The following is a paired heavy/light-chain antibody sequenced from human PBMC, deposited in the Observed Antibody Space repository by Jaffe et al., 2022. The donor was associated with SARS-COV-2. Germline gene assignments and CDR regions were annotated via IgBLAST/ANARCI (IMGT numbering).Heavy chain of an antibody. CDR3: VREGGASGGYKNEFDY. D-gene: IGHD5-12*01. J-gene: IGHJ4*02. Sequence: EVQLVESGGGLVKPGGSLRLSCAASGFTFSSYTMNWVRQAPGKGLEWVSSISTTGTYIYQADSVKGRFTISRDNARDSLYLQMNSLRADDTAVYYCVREGGASGGYKNEFDYWGQGTLVTVSS. CDR2: ISTTGTYI. CDR1: GFTFSSYT. V-gene: IGHV3-21*01.
Light chain of an antibody. CDR1: QTIYNW. CDR3: QQYSSYLYT. CDR2: KAS. V-gene: IGKV1-5*03. Sequence: DIQMTQSPSTLSASVGDRVTIICRASQTIYNWLAWYQQKPGKAPNLLIYKASSLQSGVPSRFSGSGSGTEFTLTISSLQPDDFATYYCQQYSSYLYTFGQGTKLEIK. J-gene: IGKJ2*01.